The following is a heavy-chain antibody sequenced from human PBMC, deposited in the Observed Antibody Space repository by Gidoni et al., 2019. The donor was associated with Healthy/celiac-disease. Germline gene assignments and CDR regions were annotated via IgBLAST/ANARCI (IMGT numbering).Heavy chain of an antibody. Sequence: EVQLLESGGGLVQPGGSLRLSCAASGFPFRSYAMSWVRQAPGKGLEWVSAISGSGGSTYYADSVKGRFTISRDNSKNTLYLQMNSLRAEDTAVYYCAKFPRYSSSSYFDYWGQGTLVTVSS. V-gene: IGHV3-23*01. D-gene: IGHD6-6*01. CDR1: GFPFRSYA. CDR3: AKFPRYSSSSYFDY. CDR2: ISGSGGST. J-gene: IGHJ4*02.